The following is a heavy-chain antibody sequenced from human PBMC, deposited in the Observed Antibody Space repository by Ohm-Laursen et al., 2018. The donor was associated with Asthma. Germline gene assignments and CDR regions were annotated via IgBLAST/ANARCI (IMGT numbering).Heavy chain of an antibody. CDR3: ASPYCPGGSCPFWMGLDV. CDR1: GYSITNYW. Sequence: ESLKISCKASGYSITNYWIGWVRQLPGKGLEWMGIIYPGDSDIKYSPSFQGQVIISADKSISTAYLQWSSLKASDTAVYYCASPYCPGGSCPFWMGLDVWGQGTTVTVS. V-gene: IGHV5-51*01. J-gene: IGHJ6*02. D-gene: IGHD2-15*01. CDR2: IYPGDSDI.